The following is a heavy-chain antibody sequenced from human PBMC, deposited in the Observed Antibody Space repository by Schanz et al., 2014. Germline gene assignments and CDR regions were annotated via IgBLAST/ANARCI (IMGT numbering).Heavy chain of an antibody. CDR1: NYIFTKYY. Sequence: QVQLVQSGAEVKKPGASVKLSCKASNYIFTKYYIHCVRQAPGQGLEWMGLINPYDDTIDYAKKFQGRFTMTRDTSTTTVYMELSSLRSDDMAMYYCVTEKRMESGTWAKAFDIWGQGTWVTVSS. J-gene: IGHJ3*02. V-gene: IGHV1-46*01. CDR2: INPYDDTI. CDR3: VTEKRMESGTWAKAFDI. D-gene: IGHD3-3*01.